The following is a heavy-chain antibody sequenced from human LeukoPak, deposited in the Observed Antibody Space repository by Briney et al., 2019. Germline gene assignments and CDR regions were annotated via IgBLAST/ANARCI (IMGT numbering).Heavy chain of an antibody. CDR2: MYHSGSS. V-gene: IGHV4-4*02. CDR3: ARRRSGSYFDN. CDR1: GDSISSGKW. Sequence: PSETLSLTCAVSGDSISSGKWWTWVRPPPGKGLEWIGEMYHSGSSNYNPSLETRVTISIDRSKNLFSLNLTSVTAADTAVYYCARRRSGSYFDNWGQGTLVTVSS. J-gene: IGHJ4*02. D-gene: IGHD1-26*01.